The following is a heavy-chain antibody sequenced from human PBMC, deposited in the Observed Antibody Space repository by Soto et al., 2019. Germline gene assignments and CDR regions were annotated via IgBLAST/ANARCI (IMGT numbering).Heavy chain of an antibody. CDR1: GFTFSSYA. D-gene: IGHD3-22*01. CDR3: AKDRYYDRSCPLYYFDY. V-gene: IGHV3-23*01. J-gene: IGHJ4*02. CDR2: ISGSGGST. Sequence: EVQLLESGGGLVQPGGSLRLSCAASGFTFSSYAMSWVRQAPGKGLEWVSAISGSGGSTYYADSVKGRFTISRDNSKNTLYLQMNSLRAEDTAVYYCAKDRYYDRSCPLYYFDYWGQGTLVTVSS.